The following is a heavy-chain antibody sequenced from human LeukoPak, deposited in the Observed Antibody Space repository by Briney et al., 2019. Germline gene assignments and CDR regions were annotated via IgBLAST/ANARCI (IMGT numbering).Heavy chain of an antibody. V-gene: IGHV3-30*04. Sequence: GGSLRLSCAASGFTFSTYAIHWVRQAPGKGLEWVAVISLDGRDKYYADSVKGRFTISRDNSKDTLYLQMDSLRAEDTAVYYCARGPPNYFDNSGAYYYFDCWGQGTLVTVSS. J-gene: IGHJ4*02. CDR1: GFTFSTYA. D-gene: IGHD3-22*01. CDR2: ISLDGRDK. CDR3: ARGPPNYFDNSGAYYYFDC.